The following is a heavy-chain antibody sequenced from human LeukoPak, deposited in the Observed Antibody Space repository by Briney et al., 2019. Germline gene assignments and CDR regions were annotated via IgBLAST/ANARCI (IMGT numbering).Heavy chain of an antibody. V-gene: IGHV1-2*02. J-gene: IGHJ4*02. CDR1: GYTFTGYY. D-gene: IGHD3-16*01. Sequence: ASVKVSCKASGYTFTGYYMHWVRQAPGQGLEWMGCISPNSGGTHYAQKFQGRVTMSRDSSISTAYLDLSTLRSDDTAVFYCARGRYDLIFDYWGQGTLVTVSS. CDR3: ARGRYDLIFDY. CDR2: ISPNSGGT.